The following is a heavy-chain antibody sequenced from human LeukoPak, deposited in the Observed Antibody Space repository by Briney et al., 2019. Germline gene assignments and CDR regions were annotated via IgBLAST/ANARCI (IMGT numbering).Heavy chain of an antibody. J-gene: IGHJ4*02. CDR3: ARTAQSRGYYFDY. Sequence: PSQTLSLTCAVSGGSISSGGYSWSWIRQPPGKGLEWIGSIYYSGSTYYNPSLKSRVTISVDTSKNQFSLKLSSVTAADTAVYYCARTAQSRGYYFDYWGQGTLVTVSS. D-gene: IGHD3-16*01. CDR2: IYYSGST. V-gene: IGHV4-30-2*03. CDR1: GGSISSGGYS.